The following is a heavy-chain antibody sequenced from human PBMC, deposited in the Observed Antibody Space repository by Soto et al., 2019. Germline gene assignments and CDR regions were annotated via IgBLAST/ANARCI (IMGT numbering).Heavy chain of an antibody. Sequence: EVQLVESGGGLVQLGRSLRLSCAASGFTFDNYAMHWVRQAPGKGLEWVSGISWNSGNIGYADSVKGRFTISRDNAKNSLYLQMNSLRAEDTALYYCAKGPYSNYDYHYMDVCGKGTTVTVSS. V-gene: IGHV3-9*01. CDR3: AKGPYSNYDYHYMDV. D-gene: IGHD4-4*01. CDR1: GFTFDNYA. J-gene: IGHJ6*03. CDR2: ISWNSGNI.